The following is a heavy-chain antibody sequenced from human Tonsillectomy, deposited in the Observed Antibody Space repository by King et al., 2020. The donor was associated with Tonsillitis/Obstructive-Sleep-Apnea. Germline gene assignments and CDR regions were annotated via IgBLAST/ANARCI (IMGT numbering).Heavy chain of an antibody. CDR1: GFTFSGSA. CDR3: TSLTGYYP. D-gene: IGHD3-9*01. V-gene: IGHV3-73*01. CDR2: IRSKANSYAT. J-gene: IGHJ5*02. Sequence: EVQLVESGGGLVQPGGSLKLSCAASGFTFSGSAMHCARQASGKGLEWVGRIRSKANSYATAYAASVKGRFTISRDDSKNTAYLQMNSLKTEDTAVYYCTSLTGYYPWGQGTLVTVSS.